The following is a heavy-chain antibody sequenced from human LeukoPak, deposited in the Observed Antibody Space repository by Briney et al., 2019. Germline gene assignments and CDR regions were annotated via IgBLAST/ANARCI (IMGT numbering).Heavy chain of an antibody. J-gene: IGHJ5*02. CDR1: GGTFSSYA. Sequence: SVKVSCKASGGTFSSYAISWVRQAPGQGLEWMGGIIPIFGTANYAQKFQGRVTITADESTSTAYMELSSLRSEDTAVYYCARDDYGDSPGWFDPWGQGTLVTVSS. V-gene: IGHV1-69*13. CDR2: IIPIFGTA. CDR3: ARDDYGDSPGWFDP. D-gene: IGHD4-17*01.